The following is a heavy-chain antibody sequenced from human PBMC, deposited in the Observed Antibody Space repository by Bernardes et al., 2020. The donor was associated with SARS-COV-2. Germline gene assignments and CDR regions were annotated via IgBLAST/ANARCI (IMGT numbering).Heavy chain of an antibody. CDR1: GFTFSSYW. D-gene: IGHD2-2*01. J-gene: IGHJ6*03. CDR2: IKGDGSQR. V-gene: IGHV3-7*01. Sequence: GGSLRLSCVASGFTFSSYWMSWVRQAPGKGLEWVANIKGDGSQRSSVDSVRGRFTISRDNAKNLLYLQMNSLRAEDTAVYYCARDRPTVVPAAIFYYYYYMDVWGKGTTVTVSS. CDR3: ARDRPTVVPAAIFYYYYYMDV.